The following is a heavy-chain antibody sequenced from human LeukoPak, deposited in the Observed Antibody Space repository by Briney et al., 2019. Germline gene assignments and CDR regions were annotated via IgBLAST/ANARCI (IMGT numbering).Heavy chain of an antibody. V-gene: IGHV3-23*01. J-gene: IGHJ6*03. D-gene: IGHD4-17*01. CDR3: AMRTTVTTVYYYYMDV. CDR1: GFTFSSYA. CDR2: ISGSGGST. Sequence: GGSLRLSCAASGFTFSSYAMSWVRQAPGKGLEWVSAISGSGGSTYYADSVKGRFTISRDNSKNMLYLQMNSLRAEDTAIHYCAMRTTVTTVYYYYMDVWGKGTTFTVSS.